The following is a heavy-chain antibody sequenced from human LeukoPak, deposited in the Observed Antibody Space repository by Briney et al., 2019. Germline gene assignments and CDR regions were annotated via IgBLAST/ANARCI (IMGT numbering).Heavy chain of an antibody. V-gene: IGHV1-18*01. CDR3: ARAPRYIAAAGTFDY. Sequence: GASVKVSCKASGYTFTSYGISWVRQAAGQGREWMGWISAYNGNTNYAQKLQGRVTMTTDRSTSTAYMELRSLRSDDTAVYYCARAPRYIAAAGTFDYWSQGTLVTVSS. J-gene: IGHJ4*02. D-gene: IGHD6-13*01. CDR1: GYTFTSYG. CDR2: ISAYNGNT.